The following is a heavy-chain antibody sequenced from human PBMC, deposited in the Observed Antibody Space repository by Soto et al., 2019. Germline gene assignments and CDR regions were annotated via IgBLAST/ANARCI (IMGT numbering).Heavy chain of an antibody. CDR3: AKGQLLWFGEYPRMDV. J-gene: IGHJ6*02. CDR2: ISYDGSNK. Sequence: QVQLVESGGGVVQPGRSLRLSCAASGFTFGSYGMHWVRQAPGKGLEWVAVISYDGSNKYYADSVKGRFTISRDNSKNTLYLQMNSLRAEDTAVYYCAKGQLLWFGEYPRMDVWGQGTTVTVSS. CDR1: GFTFGSYG. D-gene: IGHD3-10*01. V-gene: IGHV3-30*18.